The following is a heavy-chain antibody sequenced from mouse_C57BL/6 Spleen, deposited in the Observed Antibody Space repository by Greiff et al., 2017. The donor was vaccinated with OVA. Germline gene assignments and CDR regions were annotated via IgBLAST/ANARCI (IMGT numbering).Heavy chain of an antibody. V-gene: IGHV6-3*01. J-gene: IGHJ1*03. D-gene: IGHD1-1*01. CDR3: TGHYGSTFDV. Sequence: EVQLVESGGGLVQPGGSMKLSCVASGFTFSNYWMNWVRQSPEKGLEWVAQIRLKSDNYATHYAESVKGRFTISRDDSKSSVYLQMNNLRAEDTGIYYCTGHYGSTFDVWGTGTTVTVSS. CDR2: IRLKSDNYAT. CDR1: GFTFSNYW.